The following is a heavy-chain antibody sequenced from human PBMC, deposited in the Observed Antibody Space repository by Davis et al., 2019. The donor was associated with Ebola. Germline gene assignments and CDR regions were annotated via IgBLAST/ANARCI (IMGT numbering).Heavy chain of an antibody. Sequence: GSLTLSCAASGFTFSSYAMSWVRHAPGKGLEWVSAISGSGGCTYYADSVKGRFTISRDNSKNTLYLQMNSLRAEDTAVYYCASVGIVVFHGMDVWGQGTTVTVSS. CDR3: ASVGIVVFHGMDV. V-gene: IGHV3-23*01. CDR2: ISGSGGCT. CDR1: GFTFSSYA. J-gene: IGHJ6*02. D-gene: IGHD6-19*01.